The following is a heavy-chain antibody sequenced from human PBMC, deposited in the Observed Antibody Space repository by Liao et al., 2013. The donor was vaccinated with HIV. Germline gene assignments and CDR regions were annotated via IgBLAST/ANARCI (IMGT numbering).Heavy chain of an antibody. CDR3: ARGGGGMTTVTTWYFQH. CDR1: GGSISSYY. V-gene: IGHV4-59*01. D-gene: IGHD4-17*01. J-gene: IGHJ1*01. CDR2: IYYSGST. Sequence: QVQLQESGPRLVKPSETLPLTCTVSGGSISSYYWSWIRQPPGKGLEWIGYIYYSGSTNYNPSLKSRVTISVDTSKNQFSLKLSSVTAADTAVYYCARGGGGMTTVTTWYFQHWGQGTLVTVSS.